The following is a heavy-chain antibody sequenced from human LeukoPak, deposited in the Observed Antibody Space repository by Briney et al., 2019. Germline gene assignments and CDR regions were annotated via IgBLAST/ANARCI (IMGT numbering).Heavy chain of an antibody. J-gene: IGHJ4*02. CDR3: ARDSITMVRGVNYFDY. CDR2: IIPILGIA. Sequence: SVKVSCKASGYTFTSYGISWVRQAPGQGLEWMGRIIPILGIANYAQKFQGRVTITADKSTSTAYMELSSLRSEDTAVYYCARDSITMVRGVNYFDYWGQGTLVTVSS. V-gene: IGHV1-69*04. CDR1: GYTFTSYG. D-gene: IGHD3-10*01.